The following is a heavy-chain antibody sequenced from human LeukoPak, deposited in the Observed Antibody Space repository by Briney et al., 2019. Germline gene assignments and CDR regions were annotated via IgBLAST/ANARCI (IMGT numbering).Heavy chain of an antibody. Sequence: SETLSLTCTVSGGSISSSGYYWGWIRQPPGKGLEWIASIYYSGSTYYNPSLKSRVTISVDTSKNQLSLKLSTLTSADTAVYYCARHEYSGSYYGLSWFDPWGQGTLVTVSS. CDR1: GGSISSSGYY. CDR3: ARHEYSGSYYGLSWFDP. V-gene: IGHV4-39*01. CDR2: IYYSGST. J-gene: IGHJ5*02. D-gene: IGHD1-26*01.